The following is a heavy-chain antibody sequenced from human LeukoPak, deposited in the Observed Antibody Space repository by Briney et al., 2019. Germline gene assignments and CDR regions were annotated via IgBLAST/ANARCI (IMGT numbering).Heavy chain of an antibody. Sequence: GESLKISCKGSGYSFITYWIGWVRQMPGKGLEWMGIIYPGDSDTRYGPSFQGQVTISADKSISTAYLQWSSLKASDNALYYCARESDNGDESAFDIWGQGTMVTVSS. CDR1: GYSFITYW. J-gene: IGHJ3*02. V-gene: IGHV5-51*01. D-gene: IGHD4-17*01. CDR3: ARESDNGDESAFDI. CDR2: IYPGDSDT.